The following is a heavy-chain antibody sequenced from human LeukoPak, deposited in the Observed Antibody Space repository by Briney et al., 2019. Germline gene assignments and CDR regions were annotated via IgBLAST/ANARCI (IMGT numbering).Heavy chain of an antibody. D-gene: IGHD6-13*01. CDR1: GYSISSGYY. Sequence: SETLSLTCTVSGYSISSGYYWGWIRQPPGKGLEWIGSIYHSGSTYYNPSLKSRVTISVDTSKNQFSLKLSSVTAADTAVYYCARGYSSQSAFDLWGQGTMVTVSS. J-gene: IGHJ3*01. V-gene: IGHV4-38-2*02. CDR3: ARGYSSQSAFDL. CDR2: IYHSGST.